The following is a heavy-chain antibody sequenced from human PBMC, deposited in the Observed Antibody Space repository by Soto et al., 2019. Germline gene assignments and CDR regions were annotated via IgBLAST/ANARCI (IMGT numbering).Heavy chain of an antibody. D-gene: IGHD3-3*02. Sequence: EVQVVESGGGLVKPGGSLRLSCTASGSPFSTYGMNWVRQAPGKGLEWISSISNGGDYIYYADSVQGRFTISRDNAKNSLYLQMNSLRAEDTAVSFCARDESAGSSIRYWGQGTLVTVSS. J-gene: IGHJ4*02. CDR2: ISNGGDYI. CDR1: GSPFSTYG. V-gene: IGHV3-21*01. CDR3: ARDESAGSSIRY.